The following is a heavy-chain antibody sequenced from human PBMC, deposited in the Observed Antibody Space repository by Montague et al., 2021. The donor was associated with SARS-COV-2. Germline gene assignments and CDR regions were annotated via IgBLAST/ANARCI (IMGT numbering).Heavy chain of an antibody. CDR3: ARDRGLGVAENFDC. J-gene: IGHJ4*02. V-gene: IGHV4-30-4*01. CDR2: IRLSGYS. Sequence: SQTLSLTCTVSGDAIISGDYYWTWVRQPPGKGLEWIGYIRLSGYSHYNPSLKGRVSISIDTTKNQFSLKLNSVTAADTAVYYCARDRGLGVAENFDCWGQGTLVTVSS. CDR1: GDAIISGDYY. D-gene: IGHD3-10*01.